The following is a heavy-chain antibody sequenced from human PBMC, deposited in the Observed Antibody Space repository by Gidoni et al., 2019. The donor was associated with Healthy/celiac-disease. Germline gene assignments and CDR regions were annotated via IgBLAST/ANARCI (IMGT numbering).Heavy chain of an antibody. CDR1: GCTFSSYS. CDR2: ISSSSRYI. Sequence: EVQLVESGGGRVKPGGSLRLSCAAAGCTFSSYSMNWVRQAPGQGLEWVSSISSSSRYIYYADSVPGRFTIARDNAKNSLYLQMNSLRAEDTAVYYCARVEGRYPENYFDYWGQGTLVTVSS. J-gene: IGHJ4*02. D-gene: IGHD1-26*01. V-gene: IGHV3-21*01. CDR3: ARVEGRYPENYFDY.